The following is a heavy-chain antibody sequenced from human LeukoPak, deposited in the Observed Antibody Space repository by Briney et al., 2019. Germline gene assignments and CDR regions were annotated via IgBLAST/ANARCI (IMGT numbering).Heavy chain of an antibody. CDR3: ARDDYGSGSWFDY. CDR2: ISYDGSNK. J-gene: IGHJ4*02. CDR1: GFTFSSYA. Sequence: GGSLRLSCAASGFTFSSYAMHWVRQAPGKGLEWVAVISYDGSNKYYADSAKGRFTISRDNSKNTLYLQMNSLRAEDTAVYYCARDDYGSGSWFDYWGQGTLVTVSS. D-gene: IGHD3-10*01. V-gene: IGHV3-30-3*01.